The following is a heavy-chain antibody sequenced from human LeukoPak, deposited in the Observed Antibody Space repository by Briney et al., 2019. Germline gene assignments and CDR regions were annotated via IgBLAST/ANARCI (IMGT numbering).Heavy chain of an antibody. V-gene: IGHV3-23*01. CDR1: GFTFSSYA. J-gene: IGHJ2*01. CDR3: AKGYSSSWHPLTGYFDL. D-gene: IGHD6-13*01. Sequence: GGSLRLSCAASGFTFSSYAMNWVRQAPGKGLEWVSTISGSGGSTYYADSVKGRFTISRDSSKNTLYLQMNSLRAEDTAVYYCAKGYSSSWHPLTGYFDLWGRGTLVTVSS. CDR2: ISGSGGST.